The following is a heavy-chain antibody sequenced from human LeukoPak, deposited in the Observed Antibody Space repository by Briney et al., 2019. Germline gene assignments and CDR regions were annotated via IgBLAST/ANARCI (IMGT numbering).Heavy chain of an antibody. J-gene: IGHJ4*02. D-gene: IGHD6-19*01. V-gene: IGHV1-2*02. CDR3: ATTGAHSSGWYLY. CDR2: INPNSGGT. CDR1: GYTFTGYY. Sequence: GASVKVSRKASGYTFTGYYMHWVRQAPGQGLEWMGWINPNSGGTNYAQKFQGRVTMTRDTSISTAYMELSRLRSDDTAVYYCATTGAHSSGWYLYWGQGTLVTVSS.